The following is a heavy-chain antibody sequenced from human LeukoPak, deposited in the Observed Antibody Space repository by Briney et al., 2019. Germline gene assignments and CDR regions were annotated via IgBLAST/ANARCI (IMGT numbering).Heavy chain of an antibody. Sequence: GGSLRLSCPASGFTVSSNYMSWVRQAPGKGLEWVSVIYSGGSTYYADSVKGRFTISRDNSKNTLYLQMNSLRAEDTAVYYCARAEDIGYCSGGSCYPQYYFDYWGQGTLVTVSS. CDR3: ARAEDIGYCSGGSCYPQYYFDY. D-gene: IGHD2-15*01. CDR1: GFTVSSNY. J-gene: IGHJ4*02. CDR2: IYSGGST. V-gene: IGHV3-66*02.